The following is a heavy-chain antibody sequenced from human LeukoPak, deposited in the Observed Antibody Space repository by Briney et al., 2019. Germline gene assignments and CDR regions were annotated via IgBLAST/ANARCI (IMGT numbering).Heavy chain of an antibody. D-gene: IGHD2-2*01. J-gene: IGHJ5*02. Sequence: GGSLRLSCAASGFTFSSYAMSWVRQAPGKGLEWVSAISGSGGSTYYADSVKGRFTISRDNSKNTLYLQMDSLRAEDTAVYYCARGDCITTRCYLTNWFDPWGQGTLVTVSS. CDR3: ARGDCITTRCYLTNWFDP. CDR2: ISGSGGST. CDR1: GFTFSSYA. V-gene: IGHV3-23*01.